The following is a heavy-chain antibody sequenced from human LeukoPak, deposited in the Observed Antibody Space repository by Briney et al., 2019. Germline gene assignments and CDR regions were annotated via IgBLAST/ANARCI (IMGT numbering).Heavy chain of an antibody. D-gene: IGHD5-12*01. Sequence: SVKVSCKASGGTFSSYAISWVRQAPGQGLEWMGGIIPIFGTANYAQKFQGRVTITTDESTSTAYMELSSLRSEDTAVYYCARGPRLRFGDWFDPWGQGTLATVSS. CDR2: IIPIFGTA. J-gene: IGHJ5*02. V-gene: IGHV1-69*05. CDR1: GGTFSSYA. CDR3: ARGPRLRFGDWFDP.